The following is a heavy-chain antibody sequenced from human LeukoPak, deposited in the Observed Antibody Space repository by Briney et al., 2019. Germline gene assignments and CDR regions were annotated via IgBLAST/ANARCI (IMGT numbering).Heavy chain of an antibody. CDR2: IIPIFGTA. D-gene: IGHD3-22*01. V-gene: IGHV1-69*13. Sequence: SVKVSCKASGGTSSSYAISWVRQAPGQGLEWMGGIIPIFGTANYAQKFQGRVTITADESTSTAYMELSSLRSEDTAVYYCARGRYYYDSSGYYYVPTFDYWGQGTLVTVSS. CDR1: GGTSSSYA. J-gene: IGHJ4*02. CDR3: ARGRYYYDSSGYYYVPTFDY.